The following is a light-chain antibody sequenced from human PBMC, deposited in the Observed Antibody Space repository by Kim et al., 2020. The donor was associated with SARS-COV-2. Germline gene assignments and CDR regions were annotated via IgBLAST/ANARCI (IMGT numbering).Light chain of an antibody. J-gene: IGKJ5*01. CDR3: QQGYITPIA. V-gene: IGKV1-39*01. Sequence: HRVTITFQASQIINTRLNWYHQRPGEAPKLLIYGASTLRSGVPSRFSGSGSGTDFILTISDLQPEDFASYFCQQGYITPIAFGPGTRLEIK. CDR1: QIINTR. CDR2: GAS.